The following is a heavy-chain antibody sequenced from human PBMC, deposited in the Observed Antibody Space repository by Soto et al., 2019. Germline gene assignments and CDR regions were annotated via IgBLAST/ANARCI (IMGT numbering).Heavy chain of an antibody. CDR1: GGSISSYY. V-gene: IGHV4-59*08. Sequence: SETLSLTCTFSGGSISSYYWSWIRQPPGKGLEWIGYIYYSGSTNYNPSLKSRVTISVDTSKNQFSLKLSSVTAADTAVYYCAGKTYYYGSGSYYFDYWGQGTLVTVSS. J-gene: IGHJ4*02. CDR3: AGKTYYYGSGSYYFDY. CDR2: IYYSGST. D-gene: IGHD3-10*01.